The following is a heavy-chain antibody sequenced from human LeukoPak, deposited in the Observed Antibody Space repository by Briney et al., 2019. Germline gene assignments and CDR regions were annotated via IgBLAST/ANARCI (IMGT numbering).Heavy chain of an antibody. CDR2: IYYTGIT. Sequence: PSETLSLTCTVSGGSISGYYWSWIRQSPGKGLEWIGYIYYTGITAYNPSLGSRVTISVERSNNKFSRRLTSVTAADTAVYYCARLHSSRAEEFDPWGQGTLVTVSS. V-gene: IGHV4-59*01. J-gene: IGHJ5*02. CDR3: ARLHSSRAEEFDP. CDR1: GGSISGYY.